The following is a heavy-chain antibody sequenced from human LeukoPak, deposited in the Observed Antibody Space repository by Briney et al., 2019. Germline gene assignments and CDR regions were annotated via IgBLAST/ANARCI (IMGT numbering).Heavy chain of an antibody. CDR3: ARVAVAGTLLYYYMDV. CDR1: GFTFSSYE. Sequence: GGSLRLSCAASGFTFSSYEMNWVRQAPGKGLEWVSYISNSGSTIYSADSVKGRFTISRDNAKNSLYLQMNSLRAEDTAVYYCARVAVAGTLLYYYMDVWGKGTTVTIFS. D-gene: IGHD6-19*01. V-gene: IGHV3-48*03. J-gene: IGHJ6*03. CDR2: ISNSGSTI.